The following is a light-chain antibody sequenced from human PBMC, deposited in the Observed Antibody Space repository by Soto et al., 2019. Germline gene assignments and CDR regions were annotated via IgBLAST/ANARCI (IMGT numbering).Light chain of an antibody. CDR3: IQFSHFPRT. J-gene: IGKJ1*01. CDR1: QSLVYSDGNTY. V-gene: IGKV2-24*01. Sequence: VLTQTPLSSPVTLGQPASISCRSSQSLVYSDGNTYLSWLQQRPGQPPRLLIYQVSNRFSGVPHRFSGCGAGTVFTLKISRVEAEDVGVYSCIQFSHFPRTFGQGTKVEIQ. CDR2: QVS.